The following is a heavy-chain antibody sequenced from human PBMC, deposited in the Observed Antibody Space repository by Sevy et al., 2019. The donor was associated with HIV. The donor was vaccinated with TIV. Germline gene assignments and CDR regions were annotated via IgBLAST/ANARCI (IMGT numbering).Heavy chain of an antibody. CDR3: ARERSCGGDCYYFDY. Sequence: GGSLRLSCAASGLNFDDYGMSWVRQAPGEGLEWVSAINWNGVGTSYADSVKGRFTISRDNAKNSLYVQMNSLRAEDTALYYCARERSCGGDCYYFDYWGQGTLVTVSS. V-gene: IGHV3-20*04. J-gene: IGHJ4*02. CDR1: GLNFDDYG. D-gene: IGHD2-21*02. CDR2: INWNGVGT.